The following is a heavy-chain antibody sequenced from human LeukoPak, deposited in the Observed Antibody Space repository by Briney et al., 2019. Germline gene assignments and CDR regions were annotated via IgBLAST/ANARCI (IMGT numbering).Heavy chain of an antibody. CDR1: GYTFTSYG. V-gene: IGHV1-18*01. D-gene: IGHD3-10*01. CDR3: ARDRYYGSGSYTNWFDP. CDR2: ISAYNGNT. Sequence: ASVKVSCKASGYTFTSYGINWVRQAPGQGLEWMGWISAYNGNTNYAQKLQGRVTMTTDTSTSTAYMELSSLRSEDTAVYYCARDRYYGSGSYTNWFDPWGQGTLVTVSS. J-gene: IGHJ5*02.